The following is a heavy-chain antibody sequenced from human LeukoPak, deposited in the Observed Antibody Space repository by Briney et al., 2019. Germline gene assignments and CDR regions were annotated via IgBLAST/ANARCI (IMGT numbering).Heavy chain of an antibody. CDR2: IYSGGST. CDR1: GFTVSSNY. J-gene: IGHJ4*02. CDR3: ASHYDSSGYYLGPLDY. D-gene: IGHD3-22*01. V-gene: IGHV3-66*04. Sequence: GGSLRLSCAASGFTVSSNYMSWVRQAPGKGLEWVSVIYSGGSTYYADSVKGRFTISRDNSKNTLYLQMNSLRAEDTAVYYCASHYDSSGYYLGPLDYWGQGTLVTVSS.